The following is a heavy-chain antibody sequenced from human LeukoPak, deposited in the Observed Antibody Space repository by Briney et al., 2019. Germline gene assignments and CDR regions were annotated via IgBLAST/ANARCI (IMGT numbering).Heavy chain of an antibody. CDR1: GFTVSSNY. CDR2: ISGSGIST. J-gene: IGHJ4*02. CDR3: AKVDDVLTGHIDY. D-gene: IGHD3-9*01. V-gene: IGHV3-23*01. Sequence: GGSLRLSCAASGFTVSSNYMSWVRQAPGKGLEWVSGISGSGISTYYAELAKGRFTISRDNSKNTVFLQMNSLRVEDTAVYFCAKVDDVLTGHIDYWGQGALVTVSS.